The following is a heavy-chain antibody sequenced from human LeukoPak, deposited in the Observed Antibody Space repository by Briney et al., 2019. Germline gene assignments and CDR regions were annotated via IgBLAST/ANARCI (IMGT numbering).Heavy chain of an antibody. V-gene: IGHV3-23*01. Sequence: GGSLRLSCAASGFTFSSYAMSWVRQAPGKGLEWVSAISGSGGSTYYADSVKGRFTISRDNSKNTLYLQMNSLRAEDTAVYYCARLGGDPYYFDYWGQGTLVTVSS. D-gene: IGHD7-27*01. CDR2: ISGSGGST. CDR3: ARLGGDPYYFDY. CDR1: GFTFSSYA. J-gene: IGHJ4*02.